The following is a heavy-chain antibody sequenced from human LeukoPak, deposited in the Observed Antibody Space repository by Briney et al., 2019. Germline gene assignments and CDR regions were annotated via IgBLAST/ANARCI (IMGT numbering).Heavy chain of an antibody. CDR1: GFTFSDYN. CDR2: ISSSGGTI. J-gene: IGHJ3*02. CDR3: ARGIAVRDAFDI. Sequence: GGSLRLSCAASGFTFSDYNMNWIRQAPVKGLEWVSYISSSGGTIYYADSVKGRFSISRDNAKNSLYLQMNSLRAEDTAVYYCARGIAVRDAFDIWGQGTMVTVSS. D-gene: IGHD6-6*01. V-gene: IGHV3-11*01.